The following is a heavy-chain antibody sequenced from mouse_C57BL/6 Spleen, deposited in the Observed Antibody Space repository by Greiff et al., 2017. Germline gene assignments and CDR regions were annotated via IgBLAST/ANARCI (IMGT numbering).Heavy chain of an antibody. D-gene: IGHD1-1*01. V-gene: IGHV5-4*01. CDR3: ARDQDYNGYFDV. Sequence: EVKVVESGGGLVKPGGSLKLSCAASGFTFSSYAMSWVRHTPEKRLEWVATISDGGSYTYYPDNVKGRFTISRDNAKNNLYLQMSHLKSEDTAMYYCARDQDYNGYFDVWGTGTTVTVSS. CDR2: ISDGGSYT. CDR1: GFTFSSYA. J-gene: IGHJ1*03.